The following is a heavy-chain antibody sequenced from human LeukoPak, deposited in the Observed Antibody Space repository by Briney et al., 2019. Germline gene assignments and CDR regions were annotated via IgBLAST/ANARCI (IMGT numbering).Heavy chain of an antibody. Sequence: GGSLRLSCAASGFTFSNAWMNWVRQAPGKGLECVSAISANAASTYYADSVRGRFTISRDNSKNTLYLQMNSLRAEDTAVYYCARDDYGDYKYFQHWGQGTLVTVSS. J-gene: IGHJ1*01. CDR3: ARDDYGDYKYFQH. V-gene: IGHV3-23*01. CDR2: ISANAAST. D-gene: IGHD4-17*01. CDR1: GFTFSNAW.